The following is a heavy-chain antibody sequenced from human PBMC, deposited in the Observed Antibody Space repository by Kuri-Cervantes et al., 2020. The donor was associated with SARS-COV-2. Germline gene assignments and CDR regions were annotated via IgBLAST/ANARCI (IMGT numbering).Heavy chain of an antibody. CDR2: ISSSGSTI. D-gene: IGHD4-23*01. CDR1: GFTFSDYY. J-gene: IGHJ4*02. Sequence: GESLKIPCAASGFTFSDYYMSWIRQAPGKGLEWVSYISSSGSTIYYADSVKGRFTISRDNAKNSLYLQMNSLRAEDTAVYYCARDTSTVVTPDRFDYWGQGTLVTVSS. CDR3: ARDTSTVVTPDRFDY. V-gene: IGHV3-11*04.